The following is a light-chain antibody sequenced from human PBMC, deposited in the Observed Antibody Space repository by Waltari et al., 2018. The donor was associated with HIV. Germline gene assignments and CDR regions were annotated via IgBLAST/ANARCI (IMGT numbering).Light chain of an antibody. CDR3: ATWDDSLSGWV. Sequence: QSVLTQPPSASGTPGHRVTMSCSGGSSNIGSNSVNWYQHLPETSPKLLIYRNDQRPSGVPDRFSGSKSGTSASLAISGLRSEDEADYYCATWDDSLSGWVFGGGTKLTVL. V-gene: IGLV1-47*01. CDR2: RND. J-gene: IGLJ3*02. CDR1: SSNIGSNS.